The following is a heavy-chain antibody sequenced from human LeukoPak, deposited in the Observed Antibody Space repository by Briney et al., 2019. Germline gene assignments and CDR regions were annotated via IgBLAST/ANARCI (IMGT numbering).Heavy chain of an antibody. D-gene: IGHD3-22*01. CDR2: IRSSGSTI. CDR1: GFTFSSYE. J-gene: IGHJ4*02. Sequence: GGSLRLSCAASGFTFSSYEMNWVRQAPGKGLEWVSYIRSSGSTIYYADSVKGRFTISRDNAKNSLYLQMNRLRAEDTAVYYCARDASDYYDSSGYQTPFDYWGQGTMVTVSS. V-gene: IGHV3-48*03. CDR3: ARDASDYYDSSGYQTPFDY.